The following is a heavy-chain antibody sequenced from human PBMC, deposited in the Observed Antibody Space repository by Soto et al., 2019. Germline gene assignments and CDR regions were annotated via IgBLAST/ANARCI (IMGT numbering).Heavy chain of an antibody. CDR2: ISGSGGNT. CDR1: GFTFSSYA. V-gene: IGHV3-23*01. J-gene: IGHJ3*02. D-gene: IGHD6-19*01. CDR3: AKEIYSSGWSRDDAFDI. Sequence: GGSLRLSCAASGFTFSSYAMTWVRQAPGKGLEWVSAISGSGGNTYYADSVKGRFTISRDNSKNTLYLQMNSLRAEDTAVYYCAKEIYSSGWSRDDAFDIWGQGTMVTVSS.